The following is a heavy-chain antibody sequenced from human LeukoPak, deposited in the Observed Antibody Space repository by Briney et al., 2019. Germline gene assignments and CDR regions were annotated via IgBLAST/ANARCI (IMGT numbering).Heavy chain of an antibody. Sequence: ASVKVSCKASGYTFTSYGISWVRQAPGQGLEWMGWISAYNGNTNYAQKLQGRVTMTTDTSTSTAYMELRSLRSEDTAVYYCATGTPVWFGDYQADYWGQGALVTVSS. J-gene: IGHJ4*02. CDR2: ISAYNGNT. CDR3: ATGTPVWFGDYQADY. CDR1: GYTFTSYG. D-gene: IGHD3-10*01. V-gene: IGHV1-18*01.